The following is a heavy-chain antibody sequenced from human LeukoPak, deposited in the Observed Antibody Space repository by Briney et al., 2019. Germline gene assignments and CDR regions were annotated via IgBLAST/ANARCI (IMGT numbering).Heavy chain of an antibody. Sequence: NPGGSLRLSGAASGFTFSSYSMNWVRQAPGKGLEGVSSISSSSSYIYYADSVKGRFTISRDNARNSLYLQMNSLREEDTTVYYCARDPTDDSSGYYWAVDYWGQGTLVTVSS. CDR2: ISSSSSYI. CDR1: GFTFSSYS. D-gene: IGHD3-22*01. V-gene: IGHV3-21*01. CDR3: ARDPTDDSSGYYWAVDY. J-gene: IGHJ4*02.